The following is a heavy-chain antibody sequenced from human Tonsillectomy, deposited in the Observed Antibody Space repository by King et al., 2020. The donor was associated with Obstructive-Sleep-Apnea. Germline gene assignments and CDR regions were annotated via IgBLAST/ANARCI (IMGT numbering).Heavy chain of an antibody. Sequence: HVQLVESGGGVVHPGRSLRLSCAASGFDFSTYAIHWVRQAPGKGLEWVAVISYDGRDKYYADSVKGRFIISRDNSKNTLYLEMNSLRSEDTAVYYCARPSYDRNGYYYPYFDYWGQGTLVTVSS. CDR1: GFDFSTYA. CDR3: ARPSYDRNGYYYPYFDY. V-gene: IGHV3-30*04. J-gene: IGHJ4*02. D-gene: IGHD3-22*01. CDR2: ISYDGRDK.